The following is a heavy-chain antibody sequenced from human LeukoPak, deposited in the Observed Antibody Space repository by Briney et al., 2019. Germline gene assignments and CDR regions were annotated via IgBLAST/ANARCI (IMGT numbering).Heavy chain of an antibody. CDR2: INPNSGGT. V-gene: IGHV1-2*02. D-gene: IGHD6-13*01. CDR1: GYTFTGYY. CDR3: ARRYSYSSPISD. J-gene: IGHJ4*02. Sequence: ASVKVSCKASGYTFTGYYMHCVRQAPGQGLEWMGWINPNSGGTNYAQKFQGRVTMTRDTSISTAYMELSRLRSDDTAVYYCARRYSYSSPISDWGQGTLVTVSS.